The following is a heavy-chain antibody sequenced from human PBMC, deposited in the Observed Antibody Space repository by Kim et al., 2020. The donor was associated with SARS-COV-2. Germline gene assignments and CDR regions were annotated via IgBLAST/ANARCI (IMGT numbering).Heavy chain of an antibody. CDR1: GFTFSSYA. CDR2: ISYNA. CDR3: VRGPRQGEYGASDI. D-gene: IGHD3-10*01. Sequence: GGSLRLSCAASGFTFSSYAMRWVRQAPGAGLEWVSTISYNAYYADSVKGRFTISRDNSKNTLYLQMNSLRAEDTAIYYCVRGPRQGEYGASDIWGQGTMVTVSS. V-gene: IGHV3-23*01. J-gene: IGHJ3*02.